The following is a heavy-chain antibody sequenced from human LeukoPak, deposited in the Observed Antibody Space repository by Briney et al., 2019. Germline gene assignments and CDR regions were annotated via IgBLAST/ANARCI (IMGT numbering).Heavy chain of an antibody. V-gene: IGHV1-8*01. Sequence: ASVKVSCKASGYTFTSYDINWVRQATGQGLEWMGWMNPNSGNTGYAQKFQGRVTMTRNTSISTAYMELSSLRSEDTAVYYCARASITIFGVVTPQGMDVWGKGTTVTVSS. D-gene: IGHD3-3*01. CDR1: GYTFTSYD. CDR2: MNPNSGNT. J-gene: IGHJ6*03. CDR3: ARASITIFGVVTPQGMDV.